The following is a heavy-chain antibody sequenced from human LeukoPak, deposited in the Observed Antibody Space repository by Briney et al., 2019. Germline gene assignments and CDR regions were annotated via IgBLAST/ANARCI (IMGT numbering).Heavy chain of an antibody. J-gene: IGHJ4*02. CDR2: IIPILGIA. Sequence: SVKVSCKASGGTFSSYAISWVRQAPGLGLEWMGRIIPILGIANYAQKFQGRVTITADKSTSTAYMELSSLRSEDTAVYYCARDWGYSSGWYGGTPYYFDYWGQGTLVTVSS. CDR1: GGTFSSYA. D-gene: IGHD6-19*01. V-gene: IGHV1-69*04. CDR3: ARDWGYSSGWYGGTPYYFDY.